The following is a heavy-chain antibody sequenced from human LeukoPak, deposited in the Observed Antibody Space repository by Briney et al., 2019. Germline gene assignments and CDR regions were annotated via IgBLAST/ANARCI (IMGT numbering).Heavy chain of an antibody. CDR3: ARGCRDGYSNYWYFDL. V-gene: IGHV4-61*02. D-gene: IGHD5-24*01. Sequence: SETLSLTCSVSGGSISIGTYYWSWIPRPAGRGLEWTGCMCPRGSTNYSRSLKSRVTISVDTSKNQVSLKLSSVTAADTAVYYCARGCRDGYSNYWYFDLWGRGTLATVSS. CDR1: GGSISIGTYY. CDR2: MCPRGST. J-gene: IGHJ2*01.